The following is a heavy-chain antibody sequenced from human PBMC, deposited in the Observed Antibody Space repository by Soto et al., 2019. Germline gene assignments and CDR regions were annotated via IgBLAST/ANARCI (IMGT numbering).Heavy chain of an antibody. Sequence: GGSLRLSCAASGFTFSSYAMSWVRQAPGKGLEWVSAISGSGGSTYYADSVKGRFTISRDNSKNTLYLQMNSLRAEDAAVYYCAKVRRVAYYFDYWGQGTLVTVSS. CDR1: GFTFSSYA. V-gene: IGHV3-23*01. CDR2: ISGSGGST. D-gene: IGHD2-15*01. CDR3: AKVRRVAYYFDY. J-gene: IGHJ4*02.